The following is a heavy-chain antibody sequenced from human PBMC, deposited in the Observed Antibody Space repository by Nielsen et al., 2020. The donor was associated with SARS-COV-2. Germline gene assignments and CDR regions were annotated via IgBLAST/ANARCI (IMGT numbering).Heavy chain of an antibody. J-gene: IGHJ2*01. V-gene: IGHV4-4*02. CDR1: GGSISSSNW. Sequence: SETLSLTCAVSGGSISSSNWWSWVRQPPGKGLEWIGEIYHSGSTNYNPSLKSRVTISVDKSKNQFSLKLSSVTAADTAVYYCARDPLYSSGWPYWYFDLWGRGTLVTVSS. CDR2: IYHSGST. D-gene: IGHD6-19*01. CDR3: ARDPLYSSGWPYWYFDL.